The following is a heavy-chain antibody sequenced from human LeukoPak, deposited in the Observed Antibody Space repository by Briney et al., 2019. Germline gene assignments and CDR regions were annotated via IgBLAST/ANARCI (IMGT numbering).Heavy chain of an antibody. CDR2: INPSGGST. Sequence: ASVKVSCKASGYTFTSYYMHWVRQAPGQGLEWMGIINPSGGSTSYAQKFQGRVTMTRDTSTSTVYMELSSLRSEDTAVYYCARTRYNWNDGYYYYGMDVWGQGTTVTVSS. CDR1: GYTFTSYY. CDR3: ARTRYNWNDGYYYYGMDV. D-gene: IGHD1-1*01. J-gene: IGHJ6*02. V-gene: IGHV1-46*01.